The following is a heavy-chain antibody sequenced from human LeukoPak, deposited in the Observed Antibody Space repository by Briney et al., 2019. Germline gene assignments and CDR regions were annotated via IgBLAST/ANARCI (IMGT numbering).Heavy chain of an antibody. CDR2: ISSSSSYI. CDR1: GFTFSSYS. D-gene: IGHD3-22*01. CDR3: ARELYYYDSSGYYYLFDY. J-gene: IGHJ4*02. V-gene: IGHV3-21*01. Sequence: GSLRLSCAASGFTFSSYSMNWVRQAPGKGLEWVSSISSSSSYIYYADSVKGRFTISRDNAKNSLYLQMNSLRAEDTAVYYCARELYYYDSSGYYYLFDYWAREPWSPSPQ.